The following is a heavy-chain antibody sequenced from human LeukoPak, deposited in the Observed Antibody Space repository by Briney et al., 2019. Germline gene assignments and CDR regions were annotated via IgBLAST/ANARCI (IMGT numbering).Heavy chain of an antibody. Sequence: SETLSLTCAVYGGSFSGYYWSWIRQAPGKGLEWIGEINQSGSTNNNPSLKSRVTMSVDTSKKQFSLKLNSVTAADTAVYYCARLAVRGLILGYCYNMDVWGEGTTVTISS. CDR2: INQSGST. D-gene: IGHD3-10*01. J-gene: IGHJ6*03. CDR3: ARLAVRGLILGYCYNMDV. V-gene: IGHV4-34*01. CDR1: GGSFSGYY.